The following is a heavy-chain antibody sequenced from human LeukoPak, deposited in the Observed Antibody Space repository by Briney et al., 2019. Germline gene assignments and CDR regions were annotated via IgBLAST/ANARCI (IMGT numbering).Heavy chain of an antibody. D-gene: IGHD4-17*01. J-gene: IGHJ4*02. CDR3: ARTGSTVTMLFPFDH. Sequence: PSETLSLTCTVSGGSIRSYYWSWIRQPPGKGLEWIGYIYYSGSTNYNPSLKSRVSISVDTSKNQFSLKLSSVTAADTAVYYCARTGSTVTMLFPFDHWGQGTLVTVSS. CDR1: GGSIRSYY. V-gene: IGHV4-59*01. CDR2: IYYSGST.